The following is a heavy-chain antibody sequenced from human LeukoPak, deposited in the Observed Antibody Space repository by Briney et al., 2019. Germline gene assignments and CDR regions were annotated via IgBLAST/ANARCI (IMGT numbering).Heavy chain of an antibody. CDR2: IKQDGSEK. Sequence: GGSLRLSCAASGFTFSSFAMSWVRQAPGKGLEWVANIKQDGSEKYYVDSVKGRFTISRDNAKNSLYLQMNSLRAEDTAVYYCARDDRLDYWGQGTLVTVSS. V-gene: IGHV3-7*01. CDR3: ARDDRLDY. CDR1: GFTFSSFA. J-gene: IGHJ4*02.